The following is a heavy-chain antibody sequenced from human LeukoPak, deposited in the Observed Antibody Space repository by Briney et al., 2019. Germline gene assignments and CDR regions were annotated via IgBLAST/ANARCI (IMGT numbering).Heavy chain of an antibody. J-gene: IGHJ6*04. D-gene: IGHD5-12*01. V-gene: IGHV3-48*03. CDR1: GFTFSSYE. Sequence: GGSLRLSCAASGFTFSSYEMNWVRQAPGKGLEWVSYISSSGSTIYYADSVKGRFTISRDNAKNSLYLQMNSLRAEDTAVHYCARDQGYSGYPGNYYYYGMDVWGKGTTVTVSS. CDR2: ISSSGSTI. CDR3: ARDQGYSGYPGNYYYYGMDV.